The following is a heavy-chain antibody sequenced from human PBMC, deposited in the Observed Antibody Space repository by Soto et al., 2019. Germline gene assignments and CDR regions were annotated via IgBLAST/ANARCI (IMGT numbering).Heavy chain of an antibody. V-gene: IGHV3-30*18. CDR3: AKAESRITMIVVPFDY. CDR1: GFTFSSYG. CDR2: ISYDGSNK. Sequence: QVQLVESGGGVVQPGRSLRLSCAASGFTFSSYGMPWVRQAPGKGLEWVAVISYDGSNKYYADSVKGRFTISRDNSKNTLYLQMNSLRAEDTAVYYCAKAESRITMIVVPFDYWGQGTLVTVSS. D-gene: IGHD3-22*01. J-gene: IGHJ4*02.